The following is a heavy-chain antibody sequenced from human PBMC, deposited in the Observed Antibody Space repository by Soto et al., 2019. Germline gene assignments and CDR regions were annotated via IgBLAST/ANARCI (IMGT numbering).Heavy chain of an antibody. CDR3: ARGRDCSSTSCYEYNWFDP. CDR1: GGTFSSYT. Sequence: SVKVSCKSSGGTFSSYTISWVRQAPGQGLEWMGRIIPILGIANYAQKFQGRVTITADKSTSTAYMELSSLRSEDTAVYYCARGRDCSSTSCYEYNWFDPWGQGTLVTVSS. CDR2: IIPILGIA. D-gene: IGHD2-2*01. J-gene: IGHJ5*02. V-gene: IGHV1-69*02.